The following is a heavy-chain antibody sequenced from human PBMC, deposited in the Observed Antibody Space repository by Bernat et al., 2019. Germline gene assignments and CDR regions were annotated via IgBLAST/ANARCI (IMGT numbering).Heavy chain of an antibody. Sequence: EVQLVESGGGLVKPGGSLRLSCAASGFTFSHAWMSWVRQVPGKGLEWVGRIRPKDDDGTTEYAAPGKGRFTISRDDSKNTLFLQMDSLKTEYTAVYYCTTYTRVYYYDTSGYLDYWGQGTLVTVSS. J-gene: IGHJ4*02. CDR3: TTYTRVYYYDTSGYLDY. V-gene: IGHV3-15*01. CDR2: IRPKDDDGTT. D-gene: IGHD3-22*01. CDR1: GFTFSHAW.